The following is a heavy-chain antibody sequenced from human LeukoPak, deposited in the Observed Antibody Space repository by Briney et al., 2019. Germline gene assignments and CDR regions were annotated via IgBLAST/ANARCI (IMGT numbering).Heavy chain of an antibody. CDR3: ARERISDYYDSSGYFDY. Sequence: SETLSLTCTVSGGSISSYYWSWIRQPAGKGLEWIGRIYTSGSTNYNPSLKSRVTMSVDTSKNQFSLKLTSVTAADTAVYYCARERISDYYDSSGYFDYWGQETLVTVSS. D-gene: IGHD3-22*01. J-gene: IGHJ4*02. V-gene: IGHV4-4*07. CDR1: GGSISSYY. CDR2: IYTSGST.